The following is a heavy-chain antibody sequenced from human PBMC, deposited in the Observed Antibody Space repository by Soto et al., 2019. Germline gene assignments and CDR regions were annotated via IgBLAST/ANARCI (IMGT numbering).Heavy chain of an antibody. Sequence: ASVKVSCKASGYTFAGHYIHWVRQAPEQGPEWMGEIGPESGATRYAQRFQGRVTMTRDMSITTVYMELNNLSPDDTAVYYCGRGRSGQIVVFYWGQGTPVTVSS. D-gene: IGHD1-26*01. CDR2: IGPESGAT. V-gene: IGHV1-2*02. J-gene: IGHJ4*02. CDR3: GRGRSGQIVVFY. CDR1: GYTFAGHY.